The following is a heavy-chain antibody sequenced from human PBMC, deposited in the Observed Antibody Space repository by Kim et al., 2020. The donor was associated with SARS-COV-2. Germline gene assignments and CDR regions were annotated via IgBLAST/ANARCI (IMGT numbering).Heavy chain of an antibody. Sequence: GGSLRLSCAASGFTFSSYGMHWVRQAPGKGLEWVAVIWYDGSNKYYADSVKGRFTISRDNSKNTLYLQMNSLRAEDTAVYYCARDRQWLVGWFDPWGQGTLVTVSS. V-gene: IGHV3-33*01. CDR3: ARDRQWLVGWFDP. CDR2: IWYDGSNK. CDR1: GFTFSSYG. J-gene: IGHJ5*02. D-gene: IGHD6-19*01.